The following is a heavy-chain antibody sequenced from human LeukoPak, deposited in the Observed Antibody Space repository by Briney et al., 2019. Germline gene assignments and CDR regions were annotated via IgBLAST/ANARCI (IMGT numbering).Heavy chain of an antibody. J-gene: IGHJ5*02. CDR3: AKLPDYGGNSGWFDP. Sequence: GGSLSLSCAASGFTFSTYAMTWVRQAPGKGLEWVSSIVGSGGGTYYAGSVKGRFTISRDNSKNTLYLQMNSLRAEDTAVYYCAKLPDYGGNSGWFDPWGQGTLVTVSS. CDR1: GFTFSTYA. V-gene: IGHV3-23*01. D-gene: IGHD4-23*01. CDR2: IVGSGGGT.